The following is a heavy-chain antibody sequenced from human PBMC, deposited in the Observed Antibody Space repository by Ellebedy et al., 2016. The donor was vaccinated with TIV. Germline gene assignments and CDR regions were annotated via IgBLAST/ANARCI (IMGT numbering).Heavy chain of an antibody. CDR2: INSDGSST. CDR1: GFTFSSYW. D-gene: IGHD3-16*01. V-gene: IGHV3-74*01. Sequence: GESLKISCAASGFTFSSYWMHWVRQAPGKGLVWVSRINSDGSSTSYADSVKGRFTISRDNAKNTLYLQMNSLRAEDTAVYYCARVDQIVPGEHGMDVWGQGTTVTVSS. J-gene: IGHJ6*02. CDR3: ARVDQIVPGEHGMDV.